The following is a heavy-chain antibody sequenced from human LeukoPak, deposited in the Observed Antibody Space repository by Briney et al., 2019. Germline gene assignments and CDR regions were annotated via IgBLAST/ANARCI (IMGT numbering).Heavy chain of an antibody. J-gene: IGHJ4*02. CDR1: GVSFNDYY. D-gene: IGHD4-17*01. CDR3: TRMTTGHDY. CDR2: INHSGYT. V-gene: IGHV4-34*04. Sequence: PSETLSLTCAVSGVSFNDYYWSWVRQTPGKGLEWIGEINHSGYTNDSPSLKSRATLSIDTSRKQFSLNLRSVTVADTGIYYCTRMTTGHDYWGQGTLVTVFS.